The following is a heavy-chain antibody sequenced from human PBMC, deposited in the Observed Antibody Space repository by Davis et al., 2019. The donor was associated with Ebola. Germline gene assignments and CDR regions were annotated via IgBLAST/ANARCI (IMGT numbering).Heavy chain of an antibody. V-gene: IGHV5-51*01. Sequence: PGGSLRLSCEASGYTFTSYWIAWVRQMPGKGLEWMGIIYPGDSDTRYSPSFQGQVTISADKSINTAYLQWRSLRASDTAIYYCARRSYYDNLPDYYKNFYFDFWGQGTRVNVYS. J-gene: IGHJ4*02. CDR3: ARRSYYDNLPDYYKNFYFDF. CDR2: IYPGDSDT. CDR1: GYTFTSYW. D-gene: IGHD3-9*01.